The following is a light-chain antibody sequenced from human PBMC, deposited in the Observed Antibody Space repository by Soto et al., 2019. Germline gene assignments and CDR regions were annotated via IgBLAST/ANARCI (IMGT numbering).Light chain of an antibody. CDR3: QQYNNWTPYT. V-gene: IGKV3-15*01. CDR1: QSVSSG. CDR2: GAS. Sequence: EILMTQSPATLSVSAGERATLSCRASQSVSSGLSWYQQKPGEAPRLLIYGASTRATGIPARFSGSGSGTEFTLTISSLQSEDYAVYYCQQYNNWTPYTFGQGTKVDIK. J-gene: IGKJ2*01.